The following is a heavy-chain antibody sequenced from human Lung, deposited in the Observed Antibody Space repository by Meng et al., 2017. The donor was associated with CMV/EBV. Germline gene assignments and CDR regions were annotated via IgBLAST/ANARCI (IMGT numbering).Heavy chain of an antibody. D-gene: IGHD1-1*01. V-gene: IGHV4-30-4*02. CDR1: GGSISSGDYF. J-gene: IGHJ6*02. Sequence: SXTLSLTCTVSGGSISSGDYFWSWIRQPPGKGLEWIGYIYFSGTTYYNPSLRSRGTISVDTSKNQFSLKLNSVTAADTAVYYCARVVWNDRIYYGMDVWGQWNXVTVSS. CDR3: ARVVWNDRIYYGMDV. CDR2: IYFSGTT.